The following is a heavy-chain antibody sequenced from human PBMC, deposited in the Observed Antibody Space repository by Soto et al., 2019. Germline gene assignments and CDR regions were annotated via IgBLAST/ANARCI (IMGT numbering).Heavy chain of an antibody. D-gene: IGHD6-13*01. CDR1: GYSFTSYW. V-gene: IGHV5-51*01. CDR3: AKSAAAGTKGYYYGMDV. Sequence: PGESLNISCKGSGYSFTSYWIGWVRQMPGKGLEWMGIIYPGDSDTRYSPSFQGQVTISADKSISTAYLQWSSLKASDAAMYYCAKSAAAGTKGYYYGMDVWGQGTTVTVSS. CDR2: IYPGDSDT. J-gene: IGHJ6*02.